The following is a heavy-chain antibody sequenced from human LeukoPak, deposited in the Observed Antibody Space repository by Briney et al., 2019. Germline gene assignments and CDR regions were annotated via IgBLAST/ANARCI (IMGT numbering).Heavy chain of an antibody. CDR1: GGSISSFY. J-gene: IGHJ4*02. Sequence: SETLSLTCTVSGGSISSFYWSWIRQPPGKGLEWIGYIYYSGSTNYNPSLKSRVTISVDTSKNHFSLKLSSVTAADTAIYYCARGGSYYDYWGQGTLVTVSS. V-gene: IGHV4-59*01. D-gene: IGHD1-26*01. CDR2: IYYSGST. CDR3: ARGGSYYDY.